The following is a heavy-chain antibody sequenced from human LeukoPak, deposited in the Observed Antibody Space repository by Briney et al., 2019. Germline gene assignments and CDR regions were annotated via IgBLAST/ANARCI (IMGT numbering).Heavy chain of an antibody. J-gene: IGHJ4*02. CDR2: ISSNGGST. V-gene: IGHV3-64*01. D-gene: IGHD3-22*01. CDR3: ASTSANTYYYDSSGYYYNY. Sequence: GGSLRLSCAASGFTFSSYAMHWVRQAPGKGPENVSAISSNGGSTYYANSVKGRFTISRDNSKNTLYLQMGSLRAEDMAVYYCASTSANTYYYDSSGYYYNYWGQGTLVTVSS. CDR1: GFTFSSYA.